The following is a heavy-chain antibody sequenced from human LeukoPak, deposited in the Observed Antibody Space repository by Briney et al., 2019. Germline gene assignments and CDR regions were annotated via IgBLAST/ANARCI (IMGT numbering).Heavy chain of an antibody. CDR3: ARPDDYGGKPAAFDI. CDR2: IYPGDSDT. D-gene: IGHD4-23*01. J-gene: IGHJ3*02. V-gene: IGHV5-51*01. CDR1: GYTCITYW. Sequence: GESLKISCKGSGYTCITYWIGWVRQMPGKGLEWMGIIYPGDSDTRYSPSFQGQVTISADKSINTAYLQWSSLKASDTAMYYCARPDDYGGKPAAFDIWGQGTMVTVSS.